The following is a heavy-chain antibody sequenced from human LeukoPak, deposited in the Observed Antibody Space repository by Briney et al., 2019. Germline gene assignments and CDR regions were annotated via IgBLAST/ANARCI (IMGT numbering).Heavy chain of an antibody. Sequence: GGSLRLSCAASGFTFSSYAMHWVRHAPGKGLEWVAVISYDGSNKYYADSVKGRFTISRDNSKNTLYLQMNSLRAEDTAVYYCARDLGPYYYGSPMYYFDYWGQGTLVTVSS. CDR1: GFTFSSYA. J-gene: IGHJ4*02. CDR3: ARDLGPYYYGSPMYYFDY. D-gene: IGHD3-10*01. CDR2: ISYDGSNK. V-gene: IGHV3-30-3*01.